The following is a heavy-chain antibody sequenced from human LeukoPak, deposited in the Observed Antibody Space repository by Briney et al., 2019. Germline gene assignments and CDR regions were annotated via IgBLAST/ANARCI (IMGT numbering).Heavy chain of an antibody. D-gene: IGHD3-3*01. CDR1: GFSLSSSGVG. CDR2: IYWNDDK. V-gene: IGHV2-5*01. J-gene: IGHJ4*02. Sequence: SGPTLVKPTQTLTLTCTFSGFSLSSSGVGVGWIRQPPGKALEWLALIYWNDDKRYSPYLKSRLTITKDTSKNQVVLTMTNMDPVDTATYYCAHKYDFWNGYDDWGQGALVTVSS. CDR3: AHKYDFWNGYDD.